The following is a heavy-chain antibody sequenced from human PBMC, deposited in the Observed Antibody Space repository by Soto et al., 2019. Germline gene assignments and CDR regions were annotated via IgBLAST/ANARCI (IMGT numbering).Heavy chain of an antibody. D-gene: IGHD2-2*01. CDR1: GYSFTSYW. J-gene: IGHJ6*02. CDR3: ARQGDIVVVPAAMDYYYYRMDV. CDR2: IYPGDSDT. Sequence: PGESLKISCKGSGYSFTSYWIGWVRQMPGKGLEWMGIIYPGDSDTRYSPSFQGQVTISADKSISTAYLQWSSLKASDTAMYYCARQGDIVVVPAAMDYYYYRMDVWGQGTTVTVSS. V-gene: IGHV5-51*01.